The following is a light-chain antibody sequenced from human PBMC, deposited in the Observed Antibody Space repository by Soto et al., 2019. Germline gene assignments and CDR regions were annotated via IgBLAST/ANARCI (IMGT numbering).Light chain of an antibody. CDR2: GIS. CDR1: QSVNSN. Sequence: EMVMTQSPAILSVSPGESATLSCRASQSVNSNYLAWYQQHSGQPPRLLIYGISTRATGLPARFSGSGSGTEFSLTISSLQSEDFAVYYCQQYSKWPITFGQGTRLGIK. V-gene: IGKV3-15*01. CDR3: QQYSKWPIT. J-gene: IGKJ5*01.